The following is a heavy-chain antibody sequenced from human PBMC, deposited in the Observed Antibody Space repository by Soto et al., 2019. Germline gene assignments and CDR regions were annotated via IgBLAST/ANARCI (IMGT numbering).Heavy chain of an antibody. D-gene: IGHD1-26*01. CDR1: EFTFSSYG. V-gene: IGHV3-23*01. CDR3: AKSVWDNFFDY. J-gene: IGHJ4*02. Sequence: GRPMRLSCAAAEFTFSSYGMSWVSQDPGKGLEWVSAISGSGGSTYYADSVKGRFTISRDNSKNTLYLQMNSLRAEDTAVYYCAKSVWDNFFDYWGQGTLVTVSS. CDR2: ISGSGGST.